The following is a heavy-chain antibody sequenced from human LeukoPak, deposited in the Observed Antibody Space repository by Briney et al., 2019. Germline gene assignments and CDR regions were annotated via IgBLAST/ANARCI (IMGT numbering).Heavy chain of an antibody. D-gene: IGHD6-13*01. Sequence: SETLSLTCTVSGYSINSDYYWGWIRQPPGKGLEWIGSISHTGTTYYNPSLKSRVTISVDKSKNQFSLKLSSVTAADTAVYYCAREGATGYSRSWFDPWGQGTLVTVSS. CDR2: ISHTGTT. CDR3: AREGATGYSRSWFDP. CDR1: GYSINSDYY. V-gene: IGHV4-38-2*02. J-gene: IGHJ5*02.